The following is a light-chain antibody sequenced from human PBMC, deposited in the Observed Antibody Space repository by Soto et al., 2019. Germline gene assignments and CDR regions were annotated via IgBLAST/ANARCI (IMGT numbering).Light chain of an antibody. CDR1: QSISSY. J-gene: IGKJ1*01. CDR3: QQYNSYSEA. CDR2: AAS. V-gene: IGKV1-5*01. Sequence: DIQMTQSPSTLSASEGDRVTITCRASQSISSYLNWYQQKPGKAPKLLIYAASSLQSGVPSRFSGSGSGTEFTLTISSLQPDDFATYYCQQYNSYSEAFGQGTKVDI.